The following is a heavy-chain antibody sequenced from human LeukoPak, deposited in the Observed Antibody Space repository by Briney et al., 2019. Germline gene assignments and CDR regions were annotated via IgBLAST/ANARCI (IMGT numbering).Heavy chain of an antibody. J-gene: IGHJ6*03. D-gene: IGHD3-10*01. Sequence: PSETLSLTCTVSGYSISSGYYWGWIRQPPGKGLEWIGSIYHSGSTYYNTSLKSRVTISVDTSKNQFSLKLSSVTAADTAVYYCARENYYGSGSPMGVWGKGTTVTISS. CDR2: IYHSGST. CDR3: ARENYYGSGSPMGV. CDR1: GYSISSGYY. V-gene: IGHV4-38-2*02.